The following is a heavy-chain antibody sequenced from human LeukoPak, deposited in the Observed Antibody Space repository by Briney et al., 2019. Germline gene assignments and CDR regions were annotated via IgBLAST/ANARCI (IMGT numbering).Heavy chain of an antibody. V-gene: IGHV4-38-2*02. Sequence: SETLSLTCTVSGYSISSGYYWAWIRQPPGKGLEWIVSIFHTGSTYHNPSLKSRVTISVDTSKNQFSLKLSSVTAADTAVYYCARGAYNWNRRADFDYWGQGTLVTVSS. J-gene: IGHJ4*02. D-gene: IGHD1-1*01. CDR2: IFHTGST. CDR1: GYSISSGYY. CDR3: ARGAYNWNRRADFDY.